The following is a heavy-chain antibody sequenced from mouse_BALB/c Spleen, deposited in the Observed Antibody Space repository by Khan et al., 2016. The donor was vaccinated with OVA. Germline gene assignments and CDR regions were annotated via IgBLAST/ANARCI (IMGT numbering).Heavy chain of an antibody. CDR2: IWAGGST. CDR1: GFSLTSYG. CDR3: ARLENI. V-gene: IGHV2-9*02. J-gene: IGHJ2*01. Sequence: VQRQESGPGLVAPSQSLSITCTVAGFSLTSYGVHWVRQPPGKGLEWLGVIWAGGSTNYNSALMSKLSISNDNPKSQVFLKMNSLQPDDTAMYYCARLENIWGQGTTLTVSS. D-gene: IGHD1-3*01.